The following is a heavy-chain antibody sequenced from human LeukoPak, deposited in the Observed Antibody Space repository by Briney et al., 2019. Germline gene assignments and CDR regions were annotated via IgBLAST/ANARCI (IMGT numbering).Heavy chain of an antibody. CDR2: ISYDGSNK. CDR3: AKDQEQWTARAFDI. V-gene: IGHV3-30*18. CDR1: GFTFSSYG. Sequence: PGGSLRLSCAASGFTFSSYGMHWVRQAPGKGLEWVAVISYDGSNKYYADSVKGRFTISRDNSKNTLYLQMNSLRAEDTAVYYCAKDQEQWTARAFDIWGQGTMVTVSS. D-gene: IGHD6-19*01. J-gene: IGHJ3*02.